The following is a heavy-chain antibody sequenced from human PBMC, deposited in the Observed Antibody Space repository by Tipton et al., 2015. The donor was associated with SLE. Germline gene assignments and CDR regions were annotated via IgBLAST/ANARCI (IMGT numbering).Heavy chain of an antibody. Sequence: TLSLTCTVSGGSISSYYWSWIRQPPGKGLEWIGNIYYSGSTNYNPSLKSRVTISVDTSKNQFSPKLSSVTAADTAVYYCASGGYYYDRGFGYWGQGTLVTVSS. V-gene: IGHV4-59*01. CDR3: ASGGYYYDRGFGY. CDR2: IYYSGST. CDR1: GGSISSYY. D-gene: IGHD3-22*01. J-gene: IGHJ4*02.